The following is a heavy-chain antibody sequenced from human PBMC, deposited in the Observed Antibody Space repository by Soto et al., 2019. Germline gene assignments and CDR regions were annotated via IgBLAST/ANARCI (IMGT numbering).Heavy chain of an antibody. V-gene: IGHV1-3*01. Sequence: QVQLVQSGAEVMKPGASVNVSCKASGYTFTTYPIHWVRQAPGQRLEWMGWINSGNGKTKYAPKFQARVTITWDTPATTAKMELSSLTSEDTAVYYCARASYSSGWDLDFWGQGTLVSVSS. CDR1: GYTFTTYP. D-gene: IGHD6-19*01. CDR3: ARASYSSGWDLDF. CDR2: INSGNGKT. J-gene: IGHJ4*02.